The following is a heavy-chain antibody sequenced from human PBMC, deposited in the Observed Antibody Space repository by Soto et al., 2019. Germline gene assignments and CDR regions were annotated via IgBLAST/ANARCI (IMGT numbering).Heavy chain of an antibody. CDR3: TIGSWSGEVFDI. CDR2: IIPMLGIR. CDR1: GGTFSTYS. J-gene: IGHJ3*02. Sequence: QVQLVQSGAEVKKPGSSVKVSCKDSGGTFSTYSMFWVRQAPGQGLEWMGRIIPMLGIRNYSQRFQDRVTITADKYTATAHMELSSLRSEATALYYCTIGSWSGEVFDIWGQGTMVTVS. V-gene: IGHV1-69*02. D-gene: IGHD2-21*01.